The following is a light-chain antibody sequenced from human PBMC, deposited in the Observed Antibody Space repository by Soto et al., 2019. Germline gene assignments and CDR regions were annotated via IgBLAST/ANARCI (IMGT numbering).Light chain of an antibody. CDR2: GAS. CDR1: QSISSW. Sequence: DIQMTQSPYTQSATVTDRVTITCRASQSISSWLAWYQQKPGKAPKVLIYGASNLESGVPSRFSGSGSETEFTLTIISLQPEDFATYYCQQYSSYPLTFGGGTKV. V-gene: IGKV1-5*03. CDR3: QQYSSYPLT. J-gene: IGKJ4*01.